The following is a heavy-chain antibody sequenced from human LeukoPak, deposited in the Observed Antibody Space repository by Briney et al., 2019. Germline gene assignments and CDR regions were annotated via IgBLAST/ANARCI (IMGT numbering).Heavy chain of an antibody. J-gene: IGHJ4*02. D-gene: IGHD3-9*01. V-gene: IGHV4-34*01. Sequence: SETLSLTCAVYGGSFSGYYWSGIRQPPGKGLEWIGEINHSGSTNYNPSLKSRVTISVDTSKNQFSLKPSSVTAADTAVYYCARVHLYDILTGSDDYWGQGTLVTVSS. CDR1: GGSFSGYY. CDR3: ARVHLYDILTGSDDY. CDR2: INHSGST.